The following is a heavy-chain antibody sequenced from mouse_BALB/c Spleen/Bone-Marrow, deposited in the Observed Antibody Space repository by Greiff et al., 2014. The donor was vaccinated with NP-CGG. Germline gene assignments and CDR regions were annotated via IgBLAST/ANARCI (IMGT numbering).Heavy chain of an antibody. Sequence: VQLQQSGPELVKPGASVKMSCKASGYTFTSYVMHWVKQKPGQGLEWIGYINPYNDGTKYNEKFKGKATLTSDKSSSTAYMELSSLTSEDSAVYYCARKVWYYSIDYWGQGTLVTVSS. CDR1: GYTFTSYV. D-gene: IGHD2-10*02. V-gene: IGHV1-14*01. J-gene: IGHJ4*01. CDR3: ARKVWYYSIDY. CDR2: INPYNDGT.